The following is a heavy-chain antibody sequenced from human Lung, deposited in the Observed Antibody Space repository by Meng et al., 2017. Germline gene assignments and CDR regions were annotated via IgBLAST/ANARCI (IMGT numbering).Heavy chain of an antibody. V-gene: IGHV4-4*02. D-gene: IGHD2-21*01. J-gene: IGHJ4*02. CDR2: IYHSGST. CDR3: TKNDFYCLGY. CDR1: GGSISSENW. Sequence: VQLQDSGPGLVNTAGTLTLTCAVSGGSISSENWRSWVRQPPGKVLEWIGEIYHSGSTNYNPSLKSRITISVDKPKNQFSLTLSSVTAADTAVYYCTKNDFYCLGYWGQGTLVTVSS.